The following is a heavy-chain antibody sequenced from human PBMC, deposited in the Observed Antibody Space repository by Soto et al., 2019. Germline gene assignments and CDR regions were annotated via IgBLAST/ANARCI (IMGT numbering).Heavy chain of an antibody. CDR2: ISWNSNTI. D-gene: IGHD3-22*01. V-gene: IGHV3-9*01. CDR3: AKDLSSLGWLALGAPFDS. J-gene: IGHJ4*02. CDR1: GFTFDNYA. Sequence: GGSLRLSCAASGFTFDNYAMHWVRQAPGKGLEWVSGISWNSNTIAYADSVKGRFTISRDNAKNSLYLQMNSLRAEDTAFYYCAKDLSSLGWLALGAPFDSWGQGTLVTVSS.